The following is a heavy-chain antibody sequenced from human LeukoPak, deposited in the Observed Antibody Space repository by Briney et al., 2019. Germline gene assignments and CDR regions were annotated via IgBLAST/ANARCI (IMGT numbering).Heavy chain of an antibody. CDR1: GFTFSSYW. CDR3: AKGFAYYDFWSGYYSLAAFDI. Sequence: TGGSQRLSCAASGFTFSSYWMSWVRQAPGKGLEWVANIKQDGSEKYYVDSVKGRFTISRDNAKNSLYLQMNSLRAEDTAVYYCAKGFAYYDFWSGYYSLAAFDIWGQGTMVTVSS. V-gene: IGHV3-7*01. D-gene: IGHD3-3*01. J-gene: IGHJ3*02. CDR2: IKQDGSEK.